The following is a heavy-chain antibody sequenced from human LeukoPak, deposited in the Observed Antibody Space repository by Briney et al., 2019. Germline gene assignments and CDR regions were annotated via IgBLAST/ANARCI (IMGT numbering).Heavy chain of an antibody. CDR1: GFTFSSYA. D-gene: IGHD6-25*01. V-gene: IGHV3-30-3*01. J-gene: IGHJ5*02. CDR3: ARGAGSNWFAP. CDR2: ISYDGSNK. Sequence: GGSLRLSCAASGFTFSSYAMHWVRQAPGKGLEWVAVISYDGSNKYYADSVKGRFTISRDNSKNTLYLQMNSLRAEDTAVYFCARGAGSNWFAPWGQGTLVTVSS.